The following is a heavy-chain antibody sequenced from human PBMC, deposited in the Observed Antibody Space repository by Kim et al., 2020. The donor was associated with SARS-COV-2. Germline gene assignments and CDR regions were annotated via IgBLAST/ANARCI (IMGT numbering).Heavy chain of an antibody. Sequence: IPSLRSRVAISMDTSINQFYLRLISVTAADTAVYYCARQTGTGWFWAFDVWGQGTMVTVSS. V-gene: IGHV4-59*08. CDR3: ARQTGTGWFWAFDV. D-gene: IGHD6-19*01. J-gene: IGHJ3*01.